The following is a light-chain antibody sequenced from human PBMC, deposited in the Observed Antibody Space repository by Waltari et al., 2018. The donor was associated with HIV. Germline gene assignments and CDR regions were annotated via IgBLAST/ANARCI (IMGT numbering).Light chain of an antibody. Sequence: DIVFTQSPRTLSLSPGASATPCCRASQSISSSYLAWYQQKPGQAPRLLIYGASIRATGIPDRFSGSVYGTDFSLFISRLEAEDFAVYYCQQYGSSPRTFGQGTKVEIK. J-gene: IGKJ1*01. CDR3: QQYGSSPRT. CDR1: QSISSSY. CDR2: GAS. V-gene: IGKV3-20*01.